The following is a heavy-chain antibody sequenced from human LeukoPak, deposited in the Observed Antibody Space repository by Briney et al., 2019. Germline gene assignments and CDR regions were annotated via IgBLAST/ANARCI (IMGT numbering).Heavy chain of an antibody. CDR2: IYSGGST. CDR1: GFTVSSNY. J-gene: IGHJ4*02. CDR3: ARRAGEYSHPYDY. Sequence: GGSLRLSCAASGFTVSSNYMSWVRQAPGKGLEWVSVIYSGGSTYYAASVKGRFTISRDNSKNTLYPQMNSLRAEDTAIYYCARRAGEYSHPYDYWGQGTLVTVSS. V-gene: IGHV3-66*04. D-gene: IGHD2-15*01.